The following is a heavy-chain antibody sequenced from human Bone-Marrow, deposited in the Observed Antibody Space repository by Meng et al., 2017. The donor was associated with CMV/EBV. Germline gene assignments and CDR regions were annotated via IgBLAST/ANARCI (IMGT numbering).Heavy chain of an antibody. Sequence: GESLKISCEVSGFTFNTSTMNWFRQAPGKGLEWVSSISSSGSFRHYADSVRGQFTVSRDNAKNSLYLQMNSLRAEDTALYYCARVGGGPDWGQGTLVTVSS. V-gene: IGHV3-21*06. D-gene: IGHD3-16*01. CDR1: GFTFNTST. J-gene: IGHJ4*02. CDR2: ISSSGSFR. CDR3: ARVGGGPD.